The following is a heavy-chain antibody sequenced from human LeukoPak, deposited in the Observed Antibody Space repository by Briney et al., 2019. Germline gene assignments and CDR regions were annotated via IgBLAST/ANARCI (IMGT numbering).Heavy chain of an antibody. V-gene: IGHV3-48*02. J-gene: IGHJ6*03. CDR3: ARDPLRWLQSNYYYYYMDV. Sequence: GGSLRLSCAASGFTFSSYGMNWARQAPGKGLEWVSYISSTSRTIYDADSVKGRFTIFRDNAKNSLYLQMNSLRDEDTAVYYCARDPLRWLQSNYYYYYMDVWGKGTTVTVSS. CDR2: ISSTSRTI. D-gene: IGHD5-24*01. CDR1: GFTFSSYG.